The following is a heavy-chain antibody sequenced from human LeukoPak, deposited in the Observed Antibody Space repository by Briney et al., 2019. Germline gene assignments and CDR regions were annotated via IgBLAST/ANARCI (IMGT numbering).Heavy chain of an antibody. V-gene: IGHV1-69*05. CDR3: ARYQSLEMATGWRYFDY. J-gene: IGHJ4*02. D-gene: IGHD5-24*01. CDR1: GGTFSSYA. Sequence: SVKVSCKASGGTFSSYAISWVRQAPGQGLEWMGEIIPIFGTANYAQKFQGRVTMTRDTSTSTVYMELSSLRSEDTAVYYCARYQSLEMATGWRYFDYWGQGTLVTVSS. CDR2: IIPIFGTA.